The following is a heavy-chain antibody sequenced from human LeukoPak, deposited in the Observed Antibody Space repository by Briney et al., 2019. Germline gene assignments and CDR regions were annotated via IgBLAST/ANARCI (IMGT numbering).Heavy chain of an antibody. D-gene: IGHD2-2*01. CDR2: ISGSGGST. J-gene: IGHJ4*02. CDR3: AKGSIVVVPARKAGFDY. V-gene: IGHV3-23*01. CDR1: GFTFSSYA. Sequence: GGSLRLSCAASGFTFSSYAMSWVRQAPGKGLEWASAISGSGGSTYYADSVKGRFTIPRDNSKNTLYLQMNSLRAEDTAVYYCAKGSIVVVPARKAGFDYWGQGTLVTVSS.